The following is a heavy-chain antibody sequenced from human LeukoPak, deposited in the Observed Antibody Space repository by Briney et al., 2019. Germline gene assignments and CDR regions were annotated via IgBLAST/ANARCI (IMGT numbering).Heavy chain of an antibody. J-gene: IGHJ5*02. D-gene: IGHD6-13*01. CDR2: ISPNSGGT. V-gene: IGHV1-2*02. CDR3: ARGATAVGGRWFDP. Sequence: ASVKLSCKASGYTFTDYYIHWVRQAPGQGLEWMGWISPNSGGTNYAQKFQGRVTMTRDTSISPAYMEVSRLTSDDTAVYYCARGATAVGGRWFDPWGQGTLVTVSS. CDR1: GYTFTDYY.